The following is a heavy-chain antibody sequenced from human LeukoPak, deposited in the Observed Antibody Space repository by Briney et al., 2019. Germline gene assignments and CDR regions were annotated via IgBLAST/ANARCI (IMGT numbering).Heavy chain of an antibody. J-gene: IGHJ4*02. Sequence: PSETLSLTCTVSGGSISSYYWSWIRQPPGKGLEWIGYIYYSGSTNYNPSLKSGVTISVDTSKNQFSLKLSSVTAADTAVYYCARPGGSGYFDYWGQGTLVTVSS. CDR1: GGSISSYY. CDR2: IYYSGST. V-gene: IGHV4-59*08. D-gene: IGHD2-15*01. CDR3: ARPGGSGYFDY.